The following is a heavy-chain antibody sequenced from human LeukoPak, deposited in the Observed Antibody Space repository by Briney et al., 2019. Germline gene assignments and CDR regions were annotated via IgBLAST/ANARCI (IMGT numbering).Heavy chain of an antibody. CDR1: GFTFSNYA. V-gene: IGHV3-30-3*01. CDR3: ARVVRGGSAAAFDI. D-gene: IGHD3-10*01. CDR2: ISYDGSNK. J-gene: IGHJ3*02. Sequence: GGSLRLSCTASGFTFSNYAMHWVRQAPGKGLEWVAVISYDGSNKYYADSVKGRFTISRDNSKNTLYLQMNSLRAEDTAVYYCARVVRGGSAAAFDIWGQGTMVTVSS.